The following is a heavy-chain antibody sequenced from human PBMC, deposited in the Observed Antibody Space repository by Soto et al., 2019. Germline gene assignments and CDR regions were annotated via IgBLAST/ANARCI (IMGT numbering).Heavy chain of an antibody. CDR1: GFTFTNYG. CDR3: ARGIQYRCGMDV. V-gene: IGHV3-74*01. J-gene: IGHJ6*02. CDR2: INGDGSNT. Sequence: GGSLSLSCAATGFTFTNYGMHWVRQAPGKGLVWVSRINGDGSNTFYADSVKGRLTISRDNAENTVYLQMNSLRAEDTAVYYCARGIQYRCGMDVWGQGTTVTVSS. D-gene: IGHD3-16*02.